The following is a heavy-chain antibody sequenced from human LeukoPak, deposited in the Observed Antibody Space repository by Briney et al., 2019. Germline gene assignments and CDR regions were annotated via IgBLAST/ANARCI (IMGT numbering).Heavy chain of an antibody. CDR2: IYTSGST. CDR1: GGSISSYY. J-gene: IGHJ3*02. D-gene: IGHD3-3*01. V-gene: IGHV4-4*08. Sequence: SETLSLTCTVSGGSISSYYWSWIRQPPGKGLEWIGRIYTSGSTNYNPSLKSRVTISVDTSKNQFSLKLSSVTAADTAVYYCARSKRITIFGVALPDAFDIWGQGTMVTVSS. CDR3: ARSKRITIFGVALPDAFDI.